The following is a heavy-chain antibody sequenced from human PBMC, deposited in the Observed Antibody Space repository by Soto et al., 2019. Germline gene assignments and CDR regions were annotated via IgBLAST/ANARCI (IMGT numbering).Heavy chain of an antibody. CDR1: GYTFTSYD. CDR2: INPNSGGT. CDR3: GRVYGDHNCAFVI. V-gene: IGHV1-2*04. J-gene: IGHJ3*02. Sequence: GASVKVSCKASGYTFTSYDINWVRQATGQGLEWMGWINPNSGGTNYAQKFQGWVTMTRDTSISTAYMELSRLRSDDTAVYYCGRVYGDHNCAFVIWGQGTMVTVSS. D-gene: IGHD4-17*01.